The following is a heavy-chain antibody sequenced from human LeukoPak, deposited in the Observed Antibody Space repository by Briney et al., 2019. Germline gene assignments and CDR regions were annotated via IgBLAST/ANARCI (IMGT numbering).Heavy chain of an antibody. CDR1: GYTFTGYY. V-gene: IGHV1-2*02. D-gene: IGHD2-2*01. CDR3: ARSGRGYCSSTSCPRLYGMDV. Sequence: ASLKVSCKASGYTFTGYYLHWVRQAPGQGLEWMGWINPDSGGTKYAQKFQGRVTMTRDTSISTAYMELSRLRSDDTAVYYCARSGRGYCSSTSCPRLYGMDVWGQGTTVTVSS. J-gene: IGHJ6*02. CDR2: INPDSGGT.